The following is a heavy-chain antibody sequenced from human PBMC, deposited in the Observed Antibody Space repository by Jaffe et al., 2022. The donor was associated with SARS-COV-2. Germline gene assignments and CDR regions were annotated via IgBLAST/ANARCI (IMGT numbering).Heavy chain of an antibody. CDR3: ARGYCSGGSCYKLPVYYYYGMDV. CDR2: ISSSGSTI. D-gene: IGHD2-15*01. J-gene: IGHJ6*02. V-gene: IGHV3-48*03. Sequence: EVQLVESGGGLVQPGGSLRLSCAASGFTFSSYEMNWVRQAPGKGLEWVSYISSSGSTIYYADSVKGRFTISRDNAKNSLYLQMNSLRAEDTAVYYCARGYCSGGSCYKLPVYYYYGMDVWGQGTTVTVSS. CDR1: GFTFSSYE.